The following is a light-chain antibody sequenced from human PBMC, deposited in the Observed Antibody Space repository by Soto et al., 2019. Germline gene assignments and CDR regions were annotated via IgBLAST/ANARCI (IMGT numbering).Light chain of an antibody. V-gene: IGKV3-11*01. CDR1: KSVSSN. CDR2: DAS. CDR3: QHRNNWPPGAT. J-gene: IGKJ4*01. Sequence: EIVLTQSPATLSLSPGQRATLSCRASKSVSSNLAWYQQKPGQPPRLLIYDASNRATGIPARFSGSGSGTDFTLTISSLEPEDFAVYYCQHRNNWPPGATFGGGTTVNIK.